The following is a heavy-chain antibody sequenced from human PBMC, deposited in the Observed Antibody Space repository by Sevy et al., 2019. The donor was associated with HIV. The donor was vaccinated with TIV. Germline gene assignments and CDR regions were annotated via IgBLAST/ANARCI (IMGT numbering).Heavy chain of an antibody. V-gene: IGHV3-49*04. CDR1: GFTFGDYC. Sequence: GGSLRLSCTASGFTFGDYCMSWVRQAPGKGLEWVAFLKSDVYGGTVDHAASVRGRFVFSRDDSKTFAYLQMNDLKTEDTGVYYCTRWKAAQSIFDYWGQGALVTVSS. CDR3: TRWKAAQSIFDY. J-gene: IGHJ4*02. CDR2: LKSDVYGGTV. D-gene: IGHD6-13*01.